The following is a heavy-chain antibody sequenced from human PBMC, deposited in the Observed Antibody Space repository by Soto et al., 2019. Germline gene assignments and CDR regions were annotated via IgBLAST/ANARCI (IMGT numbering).Heavy chain of an antibody. V-gene: IGHV4-59*01. CDR2: IYYSGST. Sequence: TLSLTXTFSCCSIIIYYLICIRQPPGKGLEWIGYIYYSGSTNYNPSLKSRVTISVDTSKNQFSLKLSSVTAADTAVYYCARANEIDDFDIWGQGTMVTVSS. CDR1: CCSIIIYY. CDR3: ARANEIDDFDI. J-gene: IGHJ3*02.